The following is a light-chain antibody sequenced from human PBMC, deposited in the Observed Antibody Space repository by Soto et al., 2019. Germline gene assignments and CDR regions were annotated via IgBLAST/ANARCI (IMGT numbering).Light chain of an antibody. CDR3: QQYGGAPFT. V-gene: IGKV3-20*01. CDR2: GAS. Sequence: EIVLTQSPGTLSLSPGERATLSCRASQSVSSSYLAWYQQKPGQAPRLLIFGASSRATGIPDRFSGSGSGADFALTITSPEPEDFAMYYCQQYGGAPFTFGPGTRV. J-gene: IGKJ3*01. CDR1: QSVSSSY.